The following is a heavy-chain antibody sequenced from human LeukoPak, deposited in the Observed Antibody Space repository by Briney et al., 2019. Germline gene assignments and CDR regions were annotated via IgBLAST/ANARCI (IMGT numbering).Heavy chain of an antibody. Sequence: SETLSLTCTVSGGSISSQYWSWVRQPPGKGLEWGGYIYYSGSTKYNPSLKSRVTISVDSSKNQFSLKLSSVTAADTAVYYCARGGAGLWELRLGAFDIWGQGTMVTVSS. V-gene: IGHV4-59*11. CDR2: IYYSGST. CDR3: ARGGAGLWELRLGAFDI. D-gene: IGHD1-26*01. J-gene: IGHJ3*02. CDR1: GGSISSQY.